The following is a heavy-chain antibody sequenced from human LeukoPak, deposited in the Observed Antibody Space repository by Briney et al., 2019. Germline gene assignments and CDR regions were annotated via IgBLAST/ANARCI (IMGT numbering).Heavy chain of an antibody. Sequence: PGGSLRLSCAASGFTFSIYWMSWVRQAPGKGLEWVANIKQDGSEKYYVDSVKGRFTISRDNAKNSLYLQMNSLRAEDTAVYYCARDDYSSISWYHTWFDPWGQGTLVTVSS. D-gene: IGHD2-2*01. J-gene: IGHJ5*02. CDR3: ARDDYSSISWYHTWFDP. CDR1: GFTFSIYW. V-gene: IGHV3-7*01. CDR2: IKQDGSEK.